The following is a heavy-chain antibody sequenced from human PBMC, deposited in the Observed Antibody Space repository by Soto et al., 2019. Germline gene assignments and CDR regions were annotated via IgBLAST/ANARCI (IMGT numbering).Heavy chain of an antibody. D-gene: IGHD5-12*01. Sequence: SVKVSCKASGGIFSNFGISWVRQAPGQGLEWMGGIVPVFGRPNYAQRFRGRLTITADESTSTVYMELISLRSDDTAVYYCAREGGGYNFWGQGNQVTVSS. CDR2: IVPVFGRP. J-gene: IGHJ1*01. CDR3: AREGGGYNF. CDR1: GGIFSNFG. V-gene: IGHV1-69*13.